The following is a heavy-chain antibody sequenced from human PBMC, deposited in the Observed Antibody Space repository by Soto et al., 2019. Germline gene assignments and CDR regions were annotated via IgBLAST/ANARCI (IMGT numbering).Heavy chain of an antibody. D-gene: IGHD3-10*01. CDR1: GYTFSSIG. J-gene: IGHJ4*02. V-gene: IGHV1-18*01. CDR3: ARDLDGSGSYYTNY. Sequence: QVHLVQSGAEVKKPGASVKVSCKTSGYTFSSIGISWVRQAPGQGLEWMGWISAYKGNTYYAQRLQGRVTMTTDTSTSTAYMELRSLRSDDTAVYFCARDLDGSGSYYTNYWGQGTLVTVSS. CDR2: ISAYKGNT.